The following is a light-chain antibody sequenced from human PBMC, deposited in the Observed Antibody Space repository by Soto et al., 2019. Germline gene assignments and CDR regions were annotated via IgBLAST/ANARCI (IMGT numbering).Light chain of an antibody. CDR3: QQYHNLPLT. CDR2: DAS. V-gene: IGKV1-5*01. Sequence: GDRVTITCRASQSISSWLAWYQQKPGKAPKLLIYDASSLESGVPSRFSGSGSETDFTFTISSLQPEDIATYFCQQYHNLPLTFAGGTKVDNK. CDR1: QSISSW. J-gene: IGKJ4*01.